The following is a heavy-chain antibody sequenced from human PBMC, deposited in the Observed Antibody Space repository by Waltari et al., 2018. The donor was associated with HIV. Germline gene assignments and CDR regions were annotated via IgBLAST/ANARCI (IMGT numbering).Heavy chain of an antibody. CDR2: INPNSGTT. CDR3: ARGYASTTLMIYYFDY. D-gene: IGHD2-8*01. J-gene: IGHJ4*02. V-gene: IGHV1-2*02. CDR1: GYTLPGYY. Sequence: QVQLVQSGAEVKKPGASVKVSCKASGYTLPGYYMHWVRQAPGQGLQWMGWINPNSGTTNYAQNFQGRVTMTTDTSINTAYMELSRLRSDDTAMYYCARGYASTTLMIYYFDYWGQGTLVTVSS.